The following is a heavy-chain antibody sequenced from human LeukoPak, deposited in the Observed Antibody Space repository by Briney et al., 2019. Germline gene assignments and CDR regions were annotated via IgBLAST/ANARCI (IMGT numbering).Heavy chain of an antibody. CDR3: ARVNKRGSRPGGSPNAPGVGLDY. CDR2: ISYDGSNK. CDR1: GFTFNSYA. Sequence: PGGSLRLSCGAAGFTFNSYAMHWVRQAPGKGLEWVAVISYDGSNKYYADSVKGRFTISRDNSKNTLYLQMNSLRAEDTAVYYCARVNKRGSRPGGSPNAPGVGLDYWGQGTLVTVSS. D-gene: IGHD1-26*01. J-gene: IGHJ4*02. V-gene: IGHV3-30-3*01.